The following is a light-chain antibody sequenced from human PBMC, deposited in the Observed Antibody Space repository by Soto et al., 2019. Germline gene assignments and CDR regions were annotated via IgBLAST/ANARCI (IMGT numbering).Light chain of an antibody. J-gene: IGKJ1*01. CDR1: QTLSKW. CDR3: QHYNSYSEA. V-gene: IGKV1-5*03. Sequence: DIQMTQSPSTLSASGGDRVTITCRASQTLSKWLAWYQQKPERPPTLLIYKASSLQSGVPSRFSGSGSGTEFTLTISSLQPDDFATYYCQHYNSYSEAFGQGTKVDIK. CDR2: KAS.